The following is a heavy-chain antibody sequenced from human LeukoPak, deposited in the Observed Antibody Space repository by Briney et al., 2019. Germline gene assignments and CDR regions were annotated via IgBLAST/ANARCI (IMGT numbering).Heavy chain of an antibody. Sequence: PGGSLRLSCAASAFVSSVFAFHWVRQAPGKGLDWVAYIRYDGSDKYYADSVKGRFTISRDDSKNTLFLQMNSLRDEDTAVYYCVRSQGRGWYDLSFDVWGQGSLITVSS. CDR2: IRYDGSDK. CDR1: AFVSSVFA. J-gene: IGHJ4*02. D-gene: IGHD6-19*01. V-gene: IGHV3-30*02. CDR3: VRSQGRGWYDLSFDV.